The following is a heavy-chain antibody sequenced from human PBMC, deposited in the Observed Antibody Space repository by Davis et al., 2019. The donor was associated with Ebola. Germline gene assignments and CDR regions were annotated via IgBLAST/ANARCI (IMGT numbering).Heavy chain of an antibody. J-gene: IGHJ2*01. CDR1: GFTFSNYA. CDR2: ISGSGGTT. Sequence: GESLKISCAASGFTFSNYAMTWVRQAPGKGLEWVSAISGSGGTTYYAGSVKGRFTVSRDNSKKTMYLQMNSLRAEDTAVYYCAKARAYCGGDCSWYFDLWGRGTLVTVSS. CDR3: AKARAYCGGDCSWYFDL. V-gene: IGHV3-23*01. D-gene: IGHD2-21*02.